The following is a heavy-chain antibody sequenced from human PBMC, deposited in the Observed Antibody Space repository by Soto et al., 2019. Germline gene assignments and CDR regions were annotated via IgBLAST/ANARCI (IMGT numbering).Heavy chain of an antibody. CDR2: INHYGST. Sequence: QVQLQQWGAGLLKPSETLSLTCAVYGGSFSSYYWSWIRQPPGKGLEWIGQINHYGSTDYNPSLKSRVTISVYTSKNHFSLRLSSVTAADTAMYYCATHCSSTSCYYTFDPWCQGTLVTVSS. V-gene: IGHV4-34*01. D-gene: IGHD2-2*01. J-gene: IGHJ5*02. CDR1: GGSFSSYY. CDR3: ATHCSSTSCYYTFDP.